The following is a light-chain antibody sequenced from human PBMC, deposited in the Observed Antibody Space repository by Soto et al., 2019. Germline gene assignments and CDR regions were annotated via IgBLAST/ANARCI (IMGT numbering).Light chain of an antibody. CDR1: QTISSW. CDR2: KAS. V-gene: IGKV1-5*03. Sequence: DIQMTQSPSTLSGSVGDRVTITCRASQTISSWLAWYQQKPGKAPKLLIYKASTLKSGVPSRFSGSGSGTEFTLTISSLQPEDFAAYYCQHLRSYPSTFGGGTKVDIK. J-gene: IGKJ4*02. CDR3: QHLRSYPST.